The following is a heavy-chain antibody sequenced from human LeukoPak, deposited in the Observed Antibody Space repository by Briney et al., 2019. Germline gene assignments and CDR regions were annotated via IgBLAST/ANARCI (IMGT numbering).Heavy chain of an antibody. V-gene: IGHV4-4*07. J-gene: IGHJ3*02. D-gene: IGHD6-19*01. CDR3: ARLDGWTTRGAFDI. Sequence: SETLSLTCTVSGGSISSYYWSWIRQPAGKGLEWIGRIYTSGSTNYNPSLKSRVTMSVDTSKNQFSLKLSSVTAADTAVYYCARLDGWTTRGAFDIWGQGTMVTVSS. CDR1: GGSISSYY. CDR2: IYTSGST.